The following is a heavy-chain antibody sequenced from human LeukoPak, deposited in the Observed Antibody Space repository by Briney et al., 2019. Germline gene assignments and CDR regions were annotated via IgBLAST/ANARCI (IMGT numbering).Heavy chain of an antibody. Sequence: GGSLRLSCAASGLIFSNYDMSWVRQAPGKGLEWVSYISSSGGAIYYADSVKGRFTISRDNAKNSLNLQMSSLRAEDTALYYCARSYYPYDYYDSWGQGTLVTVSS. CDR3: ARSYYPYDYYDS. V-gene: IGHV3-48*03. CDR2: ISSSGGAI. D-gene: IGHD1-26*01. CDR1: GLIFSNYD. J-gene: IGHJ4*02.